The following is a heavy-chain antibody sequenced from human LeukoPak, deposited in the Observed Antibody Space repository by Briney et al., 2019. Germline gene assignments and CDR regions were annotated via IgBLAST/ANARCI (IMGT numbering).Heavy chain of an antibody. CDR1: GGSLSSYY. D-gene: IGHD4-23*01. Sequence: SETLSLTCTVSGGSLSSYYWSWIRQPPGKGLEWIGYIYYSGTTYYNPALKSRVAMSVDTSKNQCSLKLSSVTAADTAIYYCARHYYGGSGAFDIWGQGTMVTVS. CDR2: IYYSGTT. CDR3: ARHYYGGSGAFDI. V-gene: IGHV4-59*08. J-gene: IGHJ3*02.